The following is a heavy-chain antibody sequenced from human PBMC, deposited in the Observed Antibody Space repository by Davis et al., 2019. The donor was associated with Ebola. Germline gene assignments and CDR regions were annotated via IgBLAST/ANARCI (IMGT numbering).Heavy chain of an antibody. CDR2: ISHSGST. D-gene: IGHD1-1*01. Sequence: PSETLSLTCAVSGGSFSPYYWTWIRQPPGRGLEWIGEISHSGSTNYSSSLKSRITISVDTSKNQFSLKLISVTAADTAVYYCARDRGTFDYWGQGTLVTVSS. J-gene: IGHJ4*02. CDR3: ARDRGTFDY. CDR1: GGSFSPYY. V-gene: IGHV4-34*01.